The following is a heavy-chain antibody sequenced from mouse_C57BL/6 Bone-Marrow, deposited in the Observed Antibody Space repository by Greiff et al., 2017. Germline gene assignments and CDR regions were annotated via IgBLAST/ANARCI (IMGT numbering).Heavy chain of an antibody. CDR2: IDPDNGDT. CDR1: GFNIKDDY. CDR3: TKNAMDY. J-gene: IGHJ4*01. Sequence: VQLQQSGAELVRPGASVKLSCTASGFNIKDDYMHWVKQRPEQGLEWIGLIDPDNGDTEYTSKIKGKATITADTSSNTAYLQLSSLTSEDSAVYYYTKNAMDYWGQGTSVTVSS. V-gene: IGHV14-4*01.